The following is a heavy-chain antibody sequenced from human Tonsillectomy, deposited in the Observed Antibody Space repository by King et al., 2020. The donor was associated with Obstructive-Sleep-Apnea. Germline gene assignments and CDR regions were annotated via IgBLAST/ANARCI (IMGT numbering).Heavy chain of an antibody. D-gene: IGHD2-2*01. Sequence: VQLVQSGAEVKKPGSSVKVSCKASGGTFSSYAISWVRQAPGQGLEWMGGIIPILGIANYAQKFQGRVTITADKSTSTAYMELSSLRSEDTAVYYCASSIVVVPAAIRRVDAFDIWGQGTMVTVSS. CDR3: ASSIVVVPAAIRRVDAFDI. CDR2: IIPILGIA. V-gene: IGHV1-69*10. CDR1: GGTFSSYA. J-gene: IGHJ3*02.